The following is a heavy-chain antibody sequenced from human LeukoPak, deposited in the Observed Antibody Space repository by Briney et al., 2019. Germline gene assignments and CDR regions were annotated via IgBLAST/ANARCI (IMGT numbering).Heavy chain of an antibody. CDR1: GFTFSSYW. V-gene: IGHV3-7*01. CDR3: ASLWGYCSSTSCFAEYFQH. J-gene: IGHJ1*01. Sequence: GGSLRLSCAASGFTFSSYWMSWVRQAPGKGLEWVANIKQDGSEKYYVDSVKGRFTISRDNAKNSLYLQMNSLRAEDTPVYYCASLWGYCSSTSCFAEYFQHWGQGTLVTVSS. D-gene: IGHD2-2*01. CDR2: IKQDGSEK.